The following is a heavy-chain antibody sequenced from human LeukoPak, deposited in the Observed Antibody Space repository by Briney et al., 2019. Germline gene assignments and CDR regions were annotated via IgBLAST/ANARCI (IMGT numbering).Heavy chain of an antibody. CDR1: GGSFSGYY. CDR2: INHSGST. V-gene: IGHV4-34*01. D-gene: IGHD6-13*01. J-gene: IGHJ4*02. CDR3: ARGDIAATGTPFDN. Sequence: TSETLSLTCAVYGGSFSGYYWSWIRQPPGKGLEWIGEINHSGSTSYNPSPKSRVTISVDTSKNQFSLKLSSVTAADTAVYYCARGDIAATGTPFDNWGQGTLVTVSS.